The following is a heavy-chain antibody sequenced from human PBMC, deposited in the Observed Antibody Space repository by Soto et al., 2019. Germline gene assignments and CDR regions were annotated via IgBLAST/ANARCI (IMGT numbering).Heavy chain of an antibody. CDR1: GFTFNNYA. CDR2: VSGGGDTT. J-gene: IGHJ4*02. D-gene: IGHD3-10*01. Sequence: EVQLLESGGGLVQPGGSLRLSCAAAGFTFNNYAMTWVRQAPGKGLEWVSAVSGGGDTTSYADSVKCRFTVSREGSKNTLCLQMSRLRAEGTALYYCAKGRGGSVSLAPLVAFWGQGTPVTVSS. V-gene: IGHV3-23*01. CDR3: AKGRGGSVSLAPLVAF.